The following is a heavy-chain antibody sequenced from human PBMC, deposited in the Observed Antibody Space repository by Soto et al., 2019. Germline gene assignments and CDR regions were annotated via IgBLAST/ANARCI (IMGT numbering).Heavy chain of an antibody. CDR2: IYHSGYT. V-gene: IGHV4-30-2*01. CDR3: ASAHYGDYGYGMDV. CDR1: GGSISSGGYS. D-gene: IGHD4-17*01. Sequence: QPQLQESGSGLVKPSQTLSLTCAVSGGSISSGGYSWSWIRQPPGKGLEWIGYIYHSGYTYYNPSLKSRVTISVDRSKNQFSLKLSSVTAADTAVYYCASAHYGDYGYGMDVWGQGTTVTVSS. J-gene: IGHJ6*02.